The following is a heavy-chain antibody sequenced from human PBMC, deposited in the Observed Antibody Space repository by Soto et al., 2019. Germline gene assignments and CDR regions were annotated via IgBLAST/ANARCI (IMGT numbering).Heavy chain of an antibody. D-gene: IGHD3-10*01. J-gene: IGHJ5*02. CDR3: ARVVTMVRGVGWFDP. CDR2: IYYSGST. Sequence: PSETLSLTCTVSGGSISSYYWSWIRQPPGKGLEWIGYIYYSGSTNYNPSLKSRVTISVDTSKNQFSLKLSSVTAADTAVYYCARVVTMVRGVGWFDPWGQGTLVTVSS. CDR1: GGSISSYY. V-gene: IGHV4-59*01.